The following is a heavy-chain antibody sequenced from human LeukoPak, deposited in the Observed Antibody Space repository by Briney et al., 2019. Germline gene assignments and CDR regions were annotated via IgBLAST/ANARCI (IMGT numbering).Heavy chain of an antibody. J-gene: IGHJ4*02. V-gene: IGHV4-61*08. CDR1: GGSISSGGYY. D-gene: IGHD5-18*01. Sequence: SETLSLTCTVSGGSISSGGYYWSWIRQPPGKGLECIGNIYYRGSTNYNPSLKSRVTISVDTSKNQFSLKLSSATAADTAVYYCARADAYSYGRFDFWGPGTLVTVSS. CDR3: ARADAYSYGRFDF. CDR2: IYYRGST.